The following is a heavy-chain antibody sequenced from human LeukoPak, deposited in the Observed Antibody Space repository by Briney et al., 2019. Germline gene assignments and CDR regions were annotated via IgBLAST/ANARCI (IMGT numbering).Heavy chain of an antibody. CDR1: GSTFSSYG. J-gene: IGHJ6*03. CDR3: AKDGGTPNYYYYYYMDV. D-gene: IGHD3-16*01. Sequence: GGSLRLSCAASGSTFSSYGMHWVRQAPGKGLEWVAFIRYDGSNKYYADSVKGRFTISRDNSKNTLYLQMNSLRAEDTAVYYCAKDGGTPNYYYYYYMDVWGKGTTVTVSS. CDR2: IRYDGSNK. V-gene: IGHV3-30*02.